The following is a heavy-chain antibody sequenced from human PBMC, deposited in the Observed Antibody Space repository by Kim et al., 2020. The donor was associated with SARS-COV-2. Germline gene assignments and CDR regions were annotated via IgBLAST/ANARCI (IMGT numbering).Heavy chain of an antibody. Sequence: SETLSLTCTVSGGSISSSSYYWGWIRQPPGKGLEWIGSIYYSGSTYYNPSLKSRVTISVDTSKNQFSLKLSSVTAADTAVYYCARIQQGRQGIGWLSYYYDSSGYPKTVGYYYGMDVWGQGTTVTVSS. D-gene: IGHD3-22*01. CDR2: IYYSGST. V-gene: IGHV4-39*01. CDR3: ARIQQGRQGIGWLSYYYDSSGYPKTVGYYYGMDV. J-gene: IGHJ6*02. CDR1: GGSISSSSYY.